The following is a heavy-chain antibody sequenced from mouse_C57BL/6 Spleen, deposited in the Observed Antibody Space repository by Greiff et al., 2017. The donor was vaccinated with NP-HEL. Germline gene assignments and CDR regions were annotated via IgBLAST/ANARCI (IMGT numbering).Heavy chain of an antibody. CDR3: ARSPPYDYGGCEGAMDY. V-gene: IGHV1-64*01. CDR1: GYTFTSYW. CDR2: IHPNSGST. J-gene: IGHJ4*01. Sequence: QVQLQQPGAELVKPGASVKLSCKASGYTFTSYWMHWVKQRPGQGLEWIGMIHPNSGSTTYNEKFKSKATLTVDKSSSPAYMQLSTLTSEDSAVYYWARSPPYDYGGCEGAMDYWGQGTSVTVSS. D-gene: IGHD2-4*01.